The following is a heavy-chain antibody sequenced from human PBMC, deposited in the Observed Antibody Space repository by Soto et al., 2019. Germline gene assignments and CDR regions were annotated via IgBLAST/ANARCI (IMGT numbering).Heavy chain of an antibody. Sequence: PSVTLSLTCTVSGGAVSSGSYYRSCVRHPPGKGLECVGYIYYSGSTNYNPSLKSRVTISVATSKNQFSLKLSSVTAADTAVYYCARVTSSWGLVGYFDYSGQGTLVTVS. CDR3: ARVTSSWGLVGYFDY. CDR2: IYYSGST. J-gene: IGHJ4*02. CDR1: GGAVSSGSYY. V-gene: IGHV4-61*01. D-gene: IGHD6-13*01.